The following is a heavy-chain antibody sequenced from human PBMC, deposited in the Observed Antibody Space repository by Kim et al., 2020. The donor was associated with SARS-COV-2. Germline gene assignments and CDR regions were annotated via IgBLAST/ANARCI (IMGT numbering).Heavy chain of an antibody. J-gene: IGHJ4*02. Sequence: AQKLQGRVTMTTDTSTSTAYMGLRSLRSDDTAVYYCARGGKYSSSWIFDYWGQGTLVTVSS. V-gene: IGHV1-18*01. CDR3: ARGGKYSSSWIFDY. D-gene: IGHD6-13*01.